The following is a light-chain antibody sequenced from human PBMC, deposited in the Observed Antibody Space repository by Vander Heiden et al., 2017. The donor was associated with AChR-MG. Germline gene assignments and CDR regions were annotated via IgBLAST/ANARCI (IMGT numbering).Light chain of an antibody. CDR3: NSRDSSGNHVV. CDR2: GQN. CDR1: SLRSYY. J-gene: IGLJ2*01. V-gene: IGLV3-19*01. Sequence: SSELTQDPAVSEAVGPTVRIPCQGDSLRSYYASRYHHKAGQAPVPLIYGQNNRPSRVPDRFSGSSSGNTASFTITGAQAEDEADYYCNSRDSSGNHVVFGGGTKLTVL.